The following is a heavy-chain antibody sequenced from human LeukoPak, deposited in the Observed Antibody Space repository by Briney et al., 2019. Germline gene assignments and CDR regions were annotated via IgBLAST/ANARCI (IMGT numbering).Heavy chain of an antibody. V-gene: IGHV3-33*01. CDR3: ARGNDIVVVPAALPY. CDR1: GFTFSSYG. D-gene: IGHD2-2*01. CDR2: IWYDGSNK. J-gene: IGHJ4*02. Sequence: GRSLRLSCAASGFTFSSYGMHWVRQAPGKGLEWVAVIWYDGSNKYYADSVKGRFTISRDNSKNTLYLQMNSLRAEDTAVYYCARGNDIVVVPAALPYWGQGTLVTVSS.